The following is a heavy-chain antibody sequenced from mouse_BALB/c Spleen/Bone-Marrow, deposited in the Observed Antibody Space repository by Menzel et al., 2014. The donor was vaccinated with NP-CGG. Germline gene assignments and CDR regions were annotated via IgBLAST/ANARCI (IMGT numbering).Heavy chain of an antibody. CDR2: ISSGSSTI. D-gene: IGHD4-1*01. CDR3: ARGGNWEDFDY. CDR1: GFTFSSFG. Sequence: EVKLEESGGGLVQPGGSRKLSCAASGFTFSSFGMHWVRQAPERGLEWVAYISSGSSTIYYADTVKGRFTISRDNPKNILFLQMTSLRSEDTAMYYCARGGNWEDFDYWGQGTTLTVSS. J-gene: IGHJ2*01. V-gene: IGHV5-17*02.